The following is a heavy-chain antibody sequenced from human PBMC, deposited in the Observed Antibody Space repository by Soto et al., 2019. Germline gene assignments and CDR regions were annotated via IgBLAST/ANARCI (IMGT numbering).Heavy chain of an antibody. Sequence: QVQLQESGPGLVKPSETLSLTCTVSGDSVSSGSYYWSWIRQPPGKGLQWISYIYYSGNTNDNPSLKSRVTISVDTSKNQFSLKLSSVTTADTAVYYCARWGGVTATCDYWGQGTLVTVSS. J-gene: IGHJ4*02. V-gene: IGHV4-61*01. CDR1: GDSVSSGSYY. CDR3: ARWGGVTATCDY. CDR2: IYYSGNT. D-gene: IGHD5-18*01.